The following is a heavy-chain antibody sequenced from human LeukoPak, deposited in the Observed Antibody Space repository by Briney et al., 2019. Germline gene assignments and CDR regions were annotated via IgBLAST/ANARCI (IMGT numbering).Heavy chain of an antibody. CDR2: IWYDGSNK. V-gene: IGHV3-33*01. CDR1: GLTFSSYG. J-gene: IGHJ6*02. Sequence: GGSLRLSCAASGLTFSSYGMHWVRQAPGKGLEWVAVIWYDGSNKYYADSVKGRFTISRDNSKNTLYLQMNSLRAEDTAVYYCARRGIAGYYYYYGMDVWGQGTTVTVSS. CDR3: ARRGIAGYYYYYGMDV. D-gene: IGHD6-13*01.